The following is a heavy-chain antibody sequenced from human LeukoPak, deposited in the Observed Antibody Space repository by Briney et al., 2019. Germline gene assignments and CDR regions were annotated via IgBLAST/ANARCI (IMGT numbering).Heavy chain of an antibody. J-gene: IGHJ6*02. D-gene: IGHD2-15*01. CDR1: GFTFSSYG. CDR2: IWYDGSNK. V-gene: IGHV3-33*01. Sequence: GGSLRLSCAASGFTFSSYGMHWVRQAPGKGLEWVAVIWYDGSNKYYADSVKGRFTISRDNSKNTLYLQMNSLRAEDTAVYYCARDRGVAATTLLKNYYYYYGMDVWGQGITVTVSS. CDR3: ARDRGVAATTLLKNYYYYYGMDV.